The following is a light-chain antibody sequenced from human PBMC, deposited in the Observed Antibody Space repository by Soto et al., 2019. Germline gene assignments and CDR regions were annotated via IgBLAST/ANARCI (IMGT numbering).Light chain of an antibody. V-gene: IGLV2-8*01. CDR3: CSYGGGNNFYV. Sequence: QSALTQPPSASGSPGRSVTISCTGTSSDTGTYDYVSWYQHLPDKAPKLIIYEVSKRPSGVPDRFSGSKSGNTASLTVSGLQAEDEGDYYCCSYGGGNNFYVFGTGTKVTVL. CDR1: SSDTGTYDY. J-gene: IGLJ1*01. CDR2: EVS.